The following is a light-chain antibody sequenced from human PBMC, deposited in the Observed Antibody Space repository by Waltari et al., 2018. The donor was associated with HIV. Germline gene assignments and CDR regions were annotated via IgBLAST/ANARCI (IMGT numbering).Light chain of an antibody. J-gene: IGLJ2*01. CDR1: SSNIGSNY. CDR3: AAWDDSLSGREV. CDR2: RNN. Sequence: QSVLTQPPSASGTPAQRVTISFSGSSSNIGSNYVYWYQQLPGTASKLLIYRNNQRPSGVPDRFSGSKSGTSASLDISGLRSEDEADYYCAAWDDSLSGREVFGGGTKLTVL. V-gene: IGLV1-47*01.